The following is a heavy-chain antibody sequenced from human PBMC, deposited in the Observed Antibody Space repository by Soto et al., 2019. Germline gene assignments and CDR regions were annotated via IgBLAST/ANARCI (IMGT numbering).Heavy chain of an antibody. J-gene: IGHJ3*02. CDR2: IYSGGST. V-gene: IGHV3-53*01. D-gene: IGHD6-6*01. CDR1: GFTVSSNY. Sequence: EVQLVESGGGLIQPGGSLRLSCAASGFTVSSNYMSWVRQAPGKGLEWVSVIYSGGSTYYADSVKGRFTISRDNSKNKLYLQMHSLRAEDTAVYYCARVLGLQLWAFDIWGQGTMVTVAS. CDR3: ARVLGLQLWAFDI.